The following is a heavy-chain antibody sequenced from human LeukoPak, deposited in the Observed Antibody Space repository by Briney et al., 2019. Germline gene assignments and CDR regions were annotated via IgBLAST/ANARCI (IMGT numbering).Heavy chain of an antibody. CDR2: IYSGGST. CDR3: ARGHNWNDRGAFDI. CDR1: GFTVSSYY. Sequence: GGSLRLSCAASGFTVSSYYMSWVRQAPGKGLEWVSSIYSGGSTYYADSVKGRFTISRDSSKNTLYLQMSSLRAEDTAVYYCARGHNWNDRGAFDIWGQGTMVTVSS. J-gene: IGHJ3*02. D-gene: IGHD1-1*01. V-gene: IGHV3-53*01.